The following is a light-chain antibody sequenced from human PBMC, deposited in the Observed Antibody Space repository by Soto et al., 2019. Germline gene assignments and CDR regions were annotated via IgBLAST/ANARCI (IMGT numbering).Light chain of an antibody. CDR2: AAS. Sequence: DIQMTQSPSSLSASVGDRVTITCRASQGISNYVAWYQQKPGKPPKLLIYAASTLQSGVPSRFSGSGSGTDFTLTINSLQPEDVATYSCQQYSSVPVFGPGNKVDIK. CDR1: QGISNY. V-gene: IGKV1-27*01. J-gene: IGKJ3*01. CDR3: QQYSSVPV.